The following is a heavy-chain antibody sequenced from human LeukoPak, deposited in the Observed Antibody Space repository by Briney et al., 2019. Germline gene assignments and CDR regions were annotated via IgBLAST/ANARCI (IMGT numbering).Heavy chain of an antibody. V-gene: IGHV3-15*01. CDR1: GFTFSHAW. J-gene: IGHJ4*02. CDR3: ATTGPAGDRAAAGIVDY. Sequence: PGGSLRLSCAASGFTFSHAWMTWVRQAPGKGLEWVGRIKIKIDGGTTVYAAPVKGRFTISRDDSKNTMYLQMNSLRAEDTAVYYCATTGPAGDRAAAGIVDYWGQGTLVTVSS. D-gene: IGHD6-13*01. CDR2: IKIKIDGGTT.